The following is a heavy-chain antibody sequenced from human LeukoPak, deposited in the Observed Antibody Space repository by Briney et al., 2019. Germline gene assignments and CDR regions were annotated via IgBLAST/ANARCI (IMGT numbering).Heavy chain of an antibody. CDR3: VIVAVAGFVDY. CDR2: IIPTFGTA. Sequence: SVKVSCKASGGTFSSYAISWVRQAPGQGLEWMGGIIPTFGTANYAQKFQGRVTITADESTSTAYMELSSLRSEDTAVYYCVIVAVAGFVDYWGQGTLVTVSS. V-gene: IGHV1-69*13. CDR1: GGTFSSYA. J-gene: IGHJ4*02. D-gene: IGHD6-19*01.